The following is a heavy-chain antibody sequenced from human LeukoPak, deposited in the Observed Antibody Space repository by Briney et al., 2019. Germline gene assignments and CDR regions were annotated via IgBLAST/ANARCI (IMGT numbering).Heavy chain of an antibody. CDR1: GFTFSSYA. CDR2: ISGGGGNT. CDR3: AKCSTYCSGGSCYSYYYYGMDV. D-gene: IGHD2-15*01. Sequence: QPGGSLRLSCAASGFTFSSYAMSWVRQAPGKGLEWVLAISGGGGNTYYADSVKGRFTISRDNLKNTLYLQMNSLRAEDTAVYYCAKCSTYCSGGSCYSYYYYGMDVWGQGTTVTVSS. J-gene: IGHJ6*02. V-gene: IGHV3-23*01.